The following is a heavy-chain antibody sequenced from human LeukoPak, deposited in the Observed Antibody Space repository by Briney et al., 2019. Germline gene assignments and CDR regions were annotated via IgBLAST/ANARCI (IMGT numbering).Heavy chain of an antibody. V-gene: IGHV4-59*01. Sequence: GSLRLSCAASGFTFSSYAMSWIRQPPGKGLEWIGHVYFSGTSSYNPSLKSRVTISADTSKNQFSLKLISVTAADTAVYFCARRRMIRGVIIFDYWGPGALVTVSS. J-gene: IGHJ4*02. CDR1: GFTFSSYA. D-gene: IGHD3-10*01. CDR2: VYFSGTS. CDR3: ARRRMIRGVIIFDY.